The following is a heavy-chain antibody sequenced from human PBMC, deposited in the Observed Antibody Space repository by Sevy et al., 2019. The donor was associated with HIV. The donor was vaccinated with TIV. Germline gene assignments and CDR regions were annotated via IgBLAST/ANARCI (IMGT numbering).Heavy chain of an antibody. Sequence: GGSLRLSCAASGFNFHSYAMTWVRQAPGKGLEWVSAISGSGDTTYFADSVRGRFTVSRDNLKNTVFLQLNSLRAEDTAVYYCAREELGIYYYYYGMDVWGQGTTVTVSS. D-gene: IGHD7-27*01. V-gene: IGHV3-23*01. CDR2: ISGSGDTT. CDR3: AREELGIYYYYYGMDV. J-gene: IGHJ6*02. CDR1: GFNFHSYA.